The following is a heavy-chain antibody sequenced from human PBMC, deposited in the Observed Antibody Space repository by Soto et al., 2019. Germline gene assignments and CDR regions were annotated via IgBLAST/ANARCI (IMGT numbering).Heavy chain of an antibody. CDR1: GFTFSSYS. V-gene: IGHV3-21*01. J-gene: IGHJ3*02. CDR3: ARERRPGHGGNSI. Sequence: GGSLRLSCAASGFTFSSYSMNWVRQAPGKGLEWVSSISSSSSYIYYADSVKGRFTISRDNAKNSLYLQMNSLRAEDTAVYYCARERRPGHGGNSICGQGTMVTVSS. CDR2: ISSSSSYI. D-gene: IGHD2-21*02.